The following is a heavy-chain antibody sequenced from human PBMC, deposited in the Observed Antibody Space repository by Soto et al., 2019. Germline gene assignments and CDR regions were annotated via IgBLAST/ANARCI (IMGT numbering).Heavy chain of an antibody. V-gene: IGHV3-23*01. J-gene: IGHJ4*02. D-gene: IGHD2-21*02. CDR1: GFTFSSSD. Sequence: EVQLLESGGGLVQPGGSLRLSCAASGFTFSSSDMSWVRQAPGKGLEWVSSITTGGRATPYADSVRGRFTISRDNSKNPLFPQMNSPRGEDTAVYYCAKGGGGDHGYWGQGTLVAVSS. CDR2: ITTGGRAT. CDR3: AKGGGGDHGY.